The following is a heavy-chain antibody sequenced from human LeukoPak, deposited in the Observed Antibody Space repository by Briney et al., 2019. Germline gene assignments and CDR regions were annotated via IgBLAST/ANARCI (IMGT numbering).Heavy chain of an antibody. V-gene: IGHV4-59*01. CDR1: GGSISNYY. CDR2: IYYNGST. CDR3: ARVNYPNYYFYYMDV. Sequence: SETLSLTCTVSGGSISNYYWNWIRQPPGKGLEWIGYIYYNGSTNYSPSLKSRVTISVDTSKNQLSLKLSSVTAADTAVYFCARVNYPNYYFYYMDVWGKGTTVTVSS. D-gene: IGHD5-24*01. J-gene: IGHJ6*03.